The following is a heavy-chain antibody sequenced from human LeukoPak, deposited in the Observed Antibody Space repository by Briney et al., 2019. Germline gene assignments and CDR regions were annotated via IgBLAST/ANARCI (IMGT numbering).Heavy chain of an antibody. D-gene: IGHD3-9*01. J-gene: IGHJ4*02. CDR1: GFTVSSHY. CDR2: IYSGGTT. CDR3: ARDVATKDYDILTGLDY. V-gene: IGHV3-66*01. Sequence: GGSLRLSCAASGFTVSSHYMTWVRQAPGKGLEWVSIIYSGGTTYHADSVKGRFSISRDNSKNTLYLQMNSLRAEDTAVYYCARDVATKDYDILTGLDYWGQGTLVTVSS.